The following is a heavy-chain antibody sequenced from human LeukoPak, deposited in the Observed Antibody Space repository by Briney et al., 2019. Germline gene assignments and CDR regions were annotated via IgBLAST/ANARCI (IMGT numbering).Heavy chain of an antibody. CDR1: GGSISSYY. CDR2: IYTSGST. V-gene: IGHV4-4*09. CDR3: ARRLAGLFDY. J-gene: IGHJ4*02. Sequence: SETLSLTCTVSGGSISSYYWSWIRQPPGKGLEWIGYIYTSGSTNYNPSLKSRVTISVDTSKNQFSPKLSSVTAADTAVYYCARRLAGLFDYWGQGTLVTVSS. D-gene: IGHD2-15*01.